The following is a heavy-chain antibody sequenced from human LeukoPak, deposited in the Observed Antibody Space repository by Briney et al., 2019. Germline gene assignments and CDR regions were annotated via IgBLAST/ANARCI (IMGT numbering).Heavy chain of an antibody. CDR3: AKEPASSGWFDP. Sequence: GGSLRLSCAASGFTFSSYAMSWVRQAPGKGLEWVSVISGSGGNTYYADSVKGRFTISRDNSKNTLYLQMDSLRAEDTAVYYCAKEPASSGWFDPWGQGTLVAVSS. J-gene: IGHJ5*02. V-gene: IGHV3-23*01. CDR1: GFTFSSYA. CDR2: ISGSGGNT. D-gene: IGHD6-19*01.